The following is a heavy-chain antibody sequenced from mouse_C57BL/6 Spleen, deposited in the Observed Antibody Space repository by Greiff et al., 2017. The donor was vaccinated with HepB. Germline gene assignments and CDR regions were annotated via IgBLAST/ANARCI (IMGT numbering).Heavy chain of an antibody. CDR1: GYSFTGYY. Sequence: EVQLQQSGPELVKPGASVKISCKASGYSFTGYYMNWVKQSPEKSLEWIGEINPSTGGTTYNQKFKAKATLTVDKSSSTAYMQLKSLTSEDSAVYYCARSDGYSRYFDYWGQGTTLTVSS. D-gene: IGHD2-3*01. CDR2: INPSTGGT. CDR3: ARSDGYSRYFDY. V-gene: IGHV1-42*01. J-gene: IGHJ2*01.